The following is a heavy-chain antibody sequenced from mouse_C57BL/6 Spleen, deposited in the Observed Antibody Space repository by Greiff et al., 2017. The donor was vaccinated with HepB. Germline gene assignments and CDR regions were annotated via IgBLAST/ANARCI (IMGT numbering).Heavy chain of an antibody. CDR2: IDPSDSYT. D-gene: IGHD1-1*01. Sequence: QVQLQQPGAELVKPGASVKLSCKASGYTFTSYWMQWVKQRPGQGLEWIGEIDPSDSYTNYNQKFKGKATLTVDTSSSTAYMQLSSLTSEDSAVYYCARALNLLLTRAMDYWGQGTSVTVSS. CDR1: GYTFTSYW. V-gene: IGHV1-50*01. J-gene: IGHJ4*01. CDR3: ARALNLLLTRAMDY.